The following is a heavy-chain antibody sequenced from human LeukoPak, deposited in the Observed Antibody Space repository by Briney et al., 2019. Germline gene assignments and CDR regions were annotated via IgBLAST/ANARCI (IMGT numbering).Heavy chain of an antibody. CDR1: GGSISSGSYY. V-gene: IGHV4-61*02. Sequence: SETLSLTCTVSGGSISSGSYYWSWIRQPAGKGLEWIGRIYTSGSTNYNPSLKSRVTISVDTSKNQFSLKLSSVTAADTAVHYCARESSITMVRGVMGWFDPWGQGTLVTVSS. CDR3: ARESSITMVRGVMGWFDP. D-gene: IGHD3-10*01. J-gene: IGHJ5*02. CDR2: IYTSGST.